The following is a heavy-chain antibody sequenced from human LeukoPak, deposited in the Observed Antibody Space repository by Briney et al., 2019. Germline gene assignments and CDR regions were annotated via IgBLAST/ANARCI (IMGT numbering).Heavy chain of an antibody. CDR1: GFTFSSYS. CDR3: AREAAAAGTGY. Sequence: RGSLRLSCAASGFTFSSYSMNWVRQAPGKGLEWVSYISSSSSTIYYADSVKGRFTISRDNAKNSLYLQMNSLRAEDTAVYYCAREAAAAGTGYWGQGTLVTVSS. D-gene: IGHD6-13*01. CDR2: ISSSSSTI. J-gene: IGHJ4*02. V-gene: IGHV3-48*04.